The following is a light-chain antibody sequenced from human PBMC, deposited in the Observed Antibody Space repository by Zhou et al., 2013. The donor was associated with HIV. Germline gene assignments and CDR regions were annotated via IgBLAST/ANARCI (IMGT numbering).Light chain of an antibody. V-gene: IGKV1-17*02. CDR2: GAS. J-gene: IGKJ2*01. CDR1: QGISHD. Sequence: DIQMTQSPSSLSASVGDKVTITCRASQGISHDLGWYQQKPGKPPKRLIYGASSLQSGVPSRFSGSGSGTEFTLTINNLQPEDFATYFCLQHKAFPYTFGQGTKLDIK. CDR3: LQHKAFPYT.